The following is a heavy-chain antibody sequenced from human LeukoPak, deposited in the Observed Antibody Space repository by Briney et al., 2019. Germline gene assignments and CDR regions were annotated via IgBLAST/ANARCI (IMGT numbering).Heavy chain of an antibody. Sequence: PGGSLRLSCAASGFTFSDYYMSWIRQAPGKGLEWVSYISSSSSTIYYADSVKGRFTISRDNAKNTLYLQMNSLRAEDTAVYYCARDGPHGAMVDTDAFDIWGQGTMVTVSS. D-gene: IGHD5-18*01. V-gene: IGHV3-11*04. CDR1: GFTFSDYY. CDR2: ISSSSSTI. CDR3: ARDGPHGAMVDTDAFDI. J-gene: IGHJ3*02.